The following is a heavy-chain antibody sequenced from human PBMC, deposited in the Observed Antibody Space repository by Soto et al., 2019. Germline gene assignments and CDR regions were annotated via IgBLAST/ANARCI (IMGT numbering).Heavy chain of an antibody. CDR1: GYTFTRYY. CDR3: ARLSGSYFIDH. Sequence: ASVKVSCKASGYTFTRYYFHWVRQAPGQGLEWMGIINPSGGGTSYAQKFQGRVTMTRDTSTSTVYMELTSLRSEDTAVYYCARLSGSYFIDHWGQGTLGTVSS. J-gene: IGHJ5*02. D-gene: IGHD1-26*01. V-gene: IGHV1-46*01. CDR2: INPSGGGT.